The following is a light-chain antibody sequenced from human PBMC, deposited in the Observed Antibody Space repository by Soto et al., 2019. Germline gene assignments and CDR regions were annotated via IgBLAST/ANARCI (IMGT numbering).Light chain of an antibody. CDR1: QGISSY. CDR2: AAS. Sequence: DIQLTQSPSFQSASVGDRVTITCRASQGISSYLAWYQQKPGKAPKFLIHAASTLQSGVPSRFSGSGSGTEFTLTISSLQPEDFATYYCQGLNDYPITFGQGTRLEIK. CDR3: QGLNDYPIT. V-gene: IGKV1-9*01. J-gene: IGKJ5*01.